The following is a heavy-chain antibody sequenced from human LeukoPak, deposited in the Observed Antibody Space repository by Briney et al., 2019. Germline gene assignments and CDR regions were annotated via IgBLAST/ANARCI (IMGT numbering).Heavy chain of an antibody. V-gene: IGHV3-23*01. CDR2: ISGSGGST. Sequence: GGSLRLSCAASGFTFSSYSMSWVRQAPGKGLEWVSAISGSGGSTYYADSVKGRFTISRDNSKNTLYLQMNSLRAEDTAVYYCAREGYYYDSSGYYQRGLTFDIWGQGTMVTVSS. J-gene: IGHJ3*02. CDR1: GFTFSSYS. CDR3: AREGYYYDSSGYYQRGLTFDI. D-gene: IGHD3-22*01.